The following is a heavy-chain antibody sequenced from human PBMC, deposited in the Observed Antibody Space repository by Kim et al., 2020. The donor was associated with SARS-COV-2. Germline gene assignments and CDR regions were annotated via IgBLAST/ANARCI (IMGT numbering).Heavy chain of an antibody. CDR2: INPSGGAT. CDR1: GYTFSDYY. Sequence: ASVKVSCKASGYTFSDYYIHWVRQAPGQGLEWMGIINPSGGATTYAQKFRGRVAMTRDTSTSTVYMELSLRSDDTAVYYCARRSGSGDYRSTFFDYWGQG. D-gene: IGHD3-10*01. V-gene: IGHV1-46*01. CDR3: ARRSGSGDYRSTFFDY. J-gene: IGHJ4*02.